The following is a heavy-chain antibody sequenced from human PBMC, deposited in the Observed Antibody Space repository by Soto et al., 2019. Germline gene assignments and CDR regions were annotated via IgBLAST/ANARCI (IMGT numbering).Heavy chain of an antibody. CDR3: ARGSPMSSSFPLDY. CDR1: GGSISPYY. CDR2: IYYTGST. D-gene: IGHD6-6*01. V-gene: IGHV4-59*01. Sequence: QVQLQESGPGLVKPSETLSLTCTVSGGSISPYYWSWIRQPPGKGLEWIGYIYYTGSTNYNASLRSRVTISQDTSKNQFSLKLTSVTAADTAVYYCARGSPMSSSFPLDYWGQGTLVAVSS. J-gene: IGHJ4*02.